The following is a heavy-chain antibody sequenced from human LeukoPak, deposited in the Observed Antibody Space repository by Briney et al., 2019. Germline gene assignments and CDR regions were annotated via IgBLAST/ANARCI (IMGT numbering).Heavy chain of an antibody. CDR1: GFTFSSYE. CDR2: ISSSGSTI. CDR3: AKDSGTSGHPGGFDY. V-gene: IGHV3-48*03. J-gene: IGHJ4*02. Sequence: PGGSLRLSCAASGFTFSSYEMNWVRQAPGKGLEWVSYISSSGSTIYYADSVKGRFTISRDNAKNSLYLQMNSLRAEDTAVYYCAKDSGTSGHPGGFDYWGQGTLVTVSS. D-gene: IGHD2-8*01.